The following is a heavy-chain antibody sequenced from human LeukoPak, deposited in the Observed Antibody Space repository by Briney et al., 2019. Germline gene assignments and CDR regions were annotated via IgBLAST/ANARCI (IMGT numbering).Heavy chain of an antibody. D-gene: IGHD6-6*01. V-gene: IGHV3-23*01. Sequence: GGSLRLSCAASGFTFSNYAMTWVRQAPGKGLEWVSAIGGSGSTTYYADFVKGRFTISRDNSKNTLSLQMNSLRVEDTAVYYCAKVVIAARRFDYWGQGTLVTVSS. CDR2: IGGSGSTT. J-gene: IGHJ4*02. CDR1: GFTFSNYA. CDR3: AKVVIAARRFDY.